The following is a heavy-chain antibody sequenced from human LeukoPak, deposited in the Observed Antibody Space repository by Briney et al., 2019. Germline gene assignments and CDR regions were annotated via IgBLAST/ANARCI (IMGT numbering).Heavy chain of an antibody. CDR1: GGSFSGYY. CDR2: INHGGST. D-gene: IGHD6-13*01. Sequence: PSETLSLTCAVSGGSFSGYYWSWIRQPPGKGLEWIGEINHGGSTNYNPSLKSRVTISVDTSKNQFSLKLSSVTAADTAVYYCARGPTYSSSWPWFDPWGQGTLVTVSS. CDR3: ARGPTYSSSWPWFDP. V-gene: IGHV4-34*01. J-gene: IGHJ5*02.